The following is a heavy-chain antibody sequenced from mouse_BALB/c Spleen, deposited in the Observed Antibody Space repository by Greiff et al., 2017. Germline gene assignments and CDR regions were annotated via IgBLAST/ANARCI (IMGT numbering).Heavy chain of an antibody. V-gene: IGHV2-4-1*01. CDR3: ARTPYYDYDGVYAMDY. J-gene: IGHJ4*01. CDR2: IWSGGST. D-gene: IGHD2-4*01. CDR1: GFSLTSYG. Sequence: QVQLKESGPGLVQPSQSLSITCTVSGFSLTSYGVHWVRQSPGKGLEWLGVIWSGGSTDYNAAFISRLSISKDNSKSQVFFKMNSLQADDTAIYYCARTPYYDYDGVYAMDYWGQGTSVTVSS.